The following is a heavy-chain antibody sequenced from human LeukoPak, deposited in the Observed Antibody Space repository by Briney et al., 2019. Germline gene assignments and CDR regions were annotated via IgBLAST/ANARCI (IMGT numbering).Heavy chain of an antibody. D-gene: IGHD2-2*01. V-gene: IGHV3-21*01. CDR3: ASASSSTSSDY. CDR2: ISSSSSYI. CDR1: GFTFSSYS. J-gene: IGHJ4*02. Sequence: GGSLRLSCAASGFTFSSYSMNWVRQAPGKGLEWVSSISSSSSYIYYADSVMGRFTISRDNAKNSLYLQMNSLRAEDTAVYYCASASSSTSSDYWGQGTLVTVSS.